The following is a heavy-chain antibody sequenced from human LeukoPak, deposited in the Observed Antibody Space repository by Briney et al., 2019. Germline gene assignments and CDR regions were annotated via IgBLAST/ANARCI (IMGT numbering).Heavy chain of an antibody. Sequence: SETLSLTCTVSGDSISSGDYYWSWIRQPPGKGLEWIGNIYHSGSTYYNPSLKSRVTISVDRSKNQFSLKLSSVTAADTAVYYCAREGAFDIWGQGTMVTVSS. V-gene: IGHV4-30-2*01. J-gene: IGHJ3*02. CDR1: GDSISSGDYY. CDR2: IYHSGST. CDR3: AREGAFDI.